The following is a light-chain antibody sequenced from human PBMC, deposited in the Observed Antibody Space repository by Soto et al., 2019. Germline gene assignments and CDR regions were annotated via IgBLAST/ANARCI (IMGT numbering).Light chain of an antibody. CDR2: DVS. CDR1: NSDVGGYNY. CDR3: SSYTTSSLYV. Sequence: QSALTQPASVSVSPGRSITISCSGTNSDVGGYNYVSWYQQHPGKAPKLMIYDVSYRPSGISNRFSGSKSDNTASLTISGLQAEDEADYYCSSYTTSSLYVFGTGTKVTVL. V-gene: IGLV2-14*01. J-gene: IGLJ1*01.